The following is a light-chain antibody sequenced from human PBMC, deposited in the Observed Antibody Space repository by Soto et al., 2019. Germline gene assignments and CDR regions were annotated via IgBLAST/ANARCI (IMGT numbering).Light chain of an antibody. CDR3: QKYNSALWT. CDR2: AAS. V-gene: IGKV1-27*01. Sequence: DNRITQSPSSLSASVGDRVTITCRASQGISDYLDWYQQKPGKVPKLLIYAASTLHSGVPSRFSGSGSGTDLALIISSLQPEDVATYYCQKYNSALWTVGQGTQVDIK. CDR1: QGISDY. J-gene: IGKJ1*01.